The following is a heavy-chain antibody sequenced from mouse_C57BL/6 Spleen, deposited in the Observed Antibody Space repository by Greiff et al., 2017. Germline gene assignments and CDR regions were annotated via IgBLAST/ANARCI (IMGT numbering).Heavy chain of an antibody. CDR2: IYPGDGDT. J-gene: IGHJ4*01. Sequence: QVQLQQSGPELVKPGASVKISCKASGYAFSSSWMNWVKQRPGKGLEWIGRIYPGDGDTNYNGKFKGKATLTADKSSSTAYMQLSSLTSEDSAVYFCARGSNYGYAMDYWGQGTSGTVS. CDR3: ARGSNYGYAMDY. V-gene: IGHV1-82*01. CDR1: GYAFSSSW. D-gene: IGHD2-5*01.